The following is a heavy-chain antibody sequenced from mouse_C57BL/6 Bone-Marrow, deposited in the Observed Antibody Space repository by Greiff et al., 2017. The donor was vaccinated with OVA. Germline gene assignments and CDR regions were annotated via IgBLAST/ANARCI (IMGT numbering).Heavy chain of an antibody. Sequence: EVMLVESGGGLVQPKGSLKLSCAASGFTFNTYAMHWVRQAPGKGLEWVARIRSKSSNYATYYADSVKDRFTISRDDSQSMLYLQMNNLKTEDTAMYYCVRERLGTTVGPYFDYWGQGTTLTVSS. D-gene: IGHD1-1*01. CDR2: IRSKSSNYAT. CDR3: VRERLGTTVGPYFDY. CDR1: GFTFNTYA. V-gene: IGHV10-3*01. J-gene: IGHJ2*01.